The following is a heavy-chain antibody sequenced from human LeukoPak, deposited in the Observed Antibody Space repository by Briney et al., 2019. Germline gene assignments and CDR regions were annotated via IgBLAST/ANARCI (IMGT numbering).Heavy chain of an antibody. J-gene: IGHJ4*02. CDR3: ARVNLYYDFWSGYHGGYDY. V-gene: IGHV1-2*02. D-gene: IGHD3-3*01. Sequence: ASVKVSCKASGYTFTGYYMHWVRQAPGQGLEWMGWINPNSGGTNYAQKFQGRVTMTRDTSISTAYMELSRLRSDDTAVYYCARVNLYYDFWSGYHGGYDYWGQGTLVTVSS. CDR1: GYTFTGYY. CDR2: INPNSGGT.